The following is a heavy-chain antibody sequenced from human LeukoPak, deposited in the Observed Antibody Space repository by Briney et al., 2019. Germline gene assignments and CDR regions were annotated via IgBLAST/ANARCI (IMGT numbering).Heavy chain of an antibody. Sequence: PGGSLRLSCAASGFTFTNAWMNWVRQAPGKGLEWVGRIKSKTDGGTTDYAAPVKGRFTISRDDSKNTLHLQMNSLKTEDTAVYYCTTEGNVGFLEWLYGYWGQGTLVTVSS. CDR3: TTEGNVGFLEWLYGY. CDR2: IKSKTDGGTT. D-gene: IGHD3-3*01. J-gene: IGHJ4*02. CDR1: GFTFTNAW. V-gene: IGHV3-15*07.